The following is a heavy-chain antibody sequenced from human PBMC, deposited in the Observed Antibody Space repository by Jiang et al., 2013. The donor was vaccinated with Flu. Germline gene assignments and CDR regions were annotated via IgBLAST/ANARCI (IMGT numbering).Heavy chain of an antibody. D-gene: IGHD5-18*01. CDR3: ARRTRGYSYANWYFDL. CDR2: IIPIFGTA. V-gene: IGHV1-69*06. CDR1: GGTFSSYA. J-gene: IGHJ2*01. Sequence: GAEVKKPGSSVKVSCKASGGTFSSYAISWVRQAPGQGLEWMGGIIPIFGTANYAQKFQGRVTITADKSTSTAYMELSSLRSEDTAVYYCARRTRGYSYANWYFDLWGRGTLVTVSS.